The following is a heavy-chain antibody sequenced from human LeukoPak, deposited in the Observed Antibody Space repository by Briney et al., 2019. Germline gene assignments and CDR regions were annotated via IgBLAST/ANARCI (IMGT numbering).Heavy chain of an antibody. CDR3: ARGASSRVRFLEWLLYFDY. D-gene: IGHD3-3*01. V-gene: IGHV4-61*01. CDR2: INHSGST. Sequence: KSSETLSLTCTVSGGSVSSGTYYWSWIRQPPGKGLEWIGEINHSGSTNYNPSLKSRVTISVDTSKNQFSLKLSSVTAADTAVYYCARGASSRVRFLEWLLYFDYWGQGTLVTVSS. J-gene: IGHJ4*02. CDR1: GGSVSSGTYY.